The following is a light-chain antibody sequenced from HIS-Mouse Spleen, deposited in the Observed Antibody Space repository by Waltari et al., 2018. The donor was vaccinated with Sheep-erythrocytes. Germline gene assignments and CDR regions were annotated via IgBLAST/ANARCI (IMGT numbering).Light chain of an antibody. Sequence: QSALTQPASVSGSPGQSITISCTGTSSDVGSYNLVSWYQQHPGKAPKLMIYEGSKRPSGVSNSFSGYKSGNTASLTISGLQAEDEADYYCCSYAGSSTPWVFGGGTKLTVL. CDR2: EGS. CDR3: CSYAGSSTPWV. CDR1: SSDVGSYNL. V-gene: IGLV2-23*01. J-gene: IGLJ3*02.